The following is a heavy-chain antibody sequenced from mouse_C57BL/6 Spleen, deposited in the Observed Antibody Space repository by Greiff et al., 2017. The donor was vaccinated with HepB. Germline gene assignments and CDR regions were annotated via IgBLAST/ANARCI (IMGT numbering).Heavy chain of an antibody. D-gene: IGHD1-1*01. CDR2: ISSGSSTI. CDR3: ARNYYGSSYYFDY. CDR1: GFTFSDYG. Sequence: RVESGGGLVKPGGSLKLSCAASGFTFSDYGMHWVRQAPEKGLEWVAYISSGSSTIYYADTVKGRFTISRDNAKNTLFLQMTSLRSEDTAMYYCARNYYGSSYYFDYWGQGTTLTVSS. J-gene: IGHJ2*01. V-gene: IGHV5-17*01.